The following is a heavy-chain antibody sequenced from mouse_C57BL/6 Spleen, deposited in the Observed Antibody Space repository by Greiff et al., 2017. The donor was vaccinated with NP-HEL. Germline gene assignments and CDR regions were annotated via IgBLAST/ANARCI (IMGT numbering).Heavy chain of an antibody. CDR3: ARGGGLRRGNYYYAMDY. CDR2: INPSNGGT. J-gene: IGHJ4*01. CDR1: GYTFTSYW. V-gene: IGHV1-53*01. Sequence: VQLQQPGTELVKPGASVKLSCKASGYTFTSYWMHWVKQRPGQGLEWIGNINPSNGGTNYNEKFKSKATLTVDKSSSTAYMQLSSLTSEDSAVYYCARGGGLRRGNYYYAMDYWGQGTSVTVSS. D-gene: IGHD2-12*01.